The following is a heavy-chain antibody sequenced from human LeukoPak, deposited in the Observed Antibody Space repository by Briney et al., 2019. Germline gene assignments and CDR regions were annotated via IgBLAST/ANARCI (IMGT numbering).Heavy chain of an antibody. CDR1: GVTLSPYG. CDR2: ISYEGGTQ. D-gene: IGHD3-10*01. CDR3: AKEGTPQVSTWYDL. V-gene: IGHV3-30*18. Sequence: PGMSLRLSCAASGVTLSPYGMHWVRQAPGKGLEWGAVISYEGGTQHYADSVKGRSIISRDNPRNTLYLQMNILRTEDTAVYYCAKEGTPQVSTWYDLWGQGTQVIVSS. J-gene: IGHJ5*02.